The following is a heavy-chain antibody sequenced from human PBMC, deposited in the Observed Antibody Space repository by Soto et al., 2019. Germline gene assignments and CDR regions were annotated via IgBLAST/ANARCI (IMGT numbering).Heavy chain of an antibody. Sequence: SETLSLTCAVSGGSISSSNYWIWIRQPPGKGLEWIGYIYYSGSTYYNPSLKSRVTISVDTSKNQFSLSLSSVTAADTAVYYCARETYYDILTGYRYYYGMDVWGQGTTVTVS. CDR3: ARETYYDILTGYRYYYGMDV. D-gene: IGHD3-9*01. J-gene: IGHJ6*02. CDR2: IYYSGST. V-gene: IGHV4-30-4*01. CDR1: GGSISSSNY.